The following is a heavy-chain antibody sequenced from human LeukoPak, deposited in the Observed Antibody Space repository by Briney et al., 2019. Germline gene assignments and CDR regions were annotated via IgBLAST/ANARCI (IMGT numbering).Heavy chain of an antibody. D-gene: IGHD3-22*01. J-gene: IGHJ4*02. CDR3: ARAQSDSSGYYYVGDY. Sequence: PGGSLRLSCAASGFTLSDYYMDWVRQAPGQGLEWVARTRKKAKGYTTEYAASVKGGFTISRDDSKNSVDLQVNSLITEDTAVYYCARAQSDSSGYYYVGDYWGQGTLVTVSS. V-gene: IGHV3-72*01. CDR1: GFTLSDYY. CDR2: TRKKAKGYTT.